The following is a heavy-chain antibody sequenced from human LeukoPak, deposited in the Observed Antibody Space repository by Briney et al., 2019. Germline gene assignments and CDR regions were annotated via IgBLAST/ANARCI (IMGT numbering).Heavy chain of an antibody. CDR2: ICGDGGST. CDR1: GFTFAEYA. CDR3: AKGAFGYSYGSIDF. J-gene: IGHJ4*02. D-gene: IGHD5-18*01. V-gene: IGHV3-43*02. Sequence: GGSLRLSCAASGFTFAEYAMHWVRQAPGKGLEWVSLICGDGGSTYYADSVKGRFTISRDNSKTSLYLQMNSLRTEDTAFYYCAKGAFGYSYGSIDFWGQGTLVTVSS.